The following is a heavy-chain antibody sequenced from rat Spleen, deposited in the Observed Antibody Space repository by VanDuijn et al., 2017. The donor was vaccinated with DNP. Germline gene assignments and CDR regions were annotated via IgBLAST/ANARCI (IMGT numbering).Heavy chain of an antibody. CDR3: TSNPHIRTAAPFDY. D-gene: IGHD3-8*01. CDR2: LSYNGGTP. V-gene: IGHV5-7*01. J-gene: IGHJ2*01. CDR1: GFTFSDYY. Sequence: EVQLVESGGGLVQPGRSLKLSCTASGFTFSDYYMAWVRQAPAKGLEWVATLSYNGGTPYYRDSVKGRFTISRDNAQSTLYLQMDSLRSEDTATYYCTSNPHIRTAAPFDYWGQGVMVTVSS.